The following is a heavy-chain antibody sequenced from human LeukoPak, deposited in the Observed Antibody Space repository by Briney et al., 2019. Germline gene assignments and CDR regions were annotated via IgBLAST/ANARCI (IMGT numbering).Heavy chain of an antibody. Sequence: SETLSLTCAVSGGTISSRNWWSWVRQPPGKGLEWIGEIYHSGSTNYNPSLKTRVTISVDKSKNQFSLKLSSVTAADTAVYYCARASHDYGDYSHFDYWGQGTLVTVSS. V-gene: IGHV4-4*02. CDR1: GGTISSRNW. J-gene: IGHJ4*02. CDR2: IYHSGST. CDR3: ARASHDYGDYSHFDY. D-gene: IGHD4-17*01.